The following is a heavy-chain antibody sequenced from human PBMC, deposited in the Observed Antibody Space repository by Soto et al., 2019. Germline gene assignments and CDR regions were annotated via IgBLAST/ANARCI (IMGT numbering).Heavy chain of an antibody. Sequence: GKGLEWVSALSGTGDSTYYADSVKGRFTISRDNSKNTLYLKINSLRAEDTAVYYCAKDRDSSGYYYRNYWGQGTLVTVSS. D-gene: IGHD3-22*01. V-gene: IGHV3-23*01. J-gene: IGHJ4*02. CDR3: AKDRDSSGYYYRNY. CDR2: LSGTGDST.